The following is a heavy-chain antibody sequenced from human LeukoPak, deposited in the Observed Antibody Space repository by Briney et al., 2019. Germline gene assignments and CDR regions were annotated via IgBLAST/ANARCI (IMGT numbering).Heavy chain of an antibody. J-gene: IGHJ4*02. V-gene: IGHV1-69*04. CDR2: IIPIVGIA. D-gene: IGHD3-22*01. Sequence: GASVKVSCKASGGTFSSYAISWVRQAPGQGLEWMGRIIPIVGIANYAQKFQGRVTITADKSTSTAYMELSSLRSEDTAVYYCATDVTYYDSSGYTGGAFDYWGQGTLVTVSS. CDR1: GGTFSSYA. CDR3: ATDVTYYDSSGYTGGAFDY.